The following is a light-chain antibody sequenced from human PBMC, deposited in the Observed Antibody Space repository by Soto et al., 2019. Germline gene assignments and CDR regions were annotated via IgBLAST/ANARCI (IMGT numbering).Light chain of an antibody. V-gene: IGLV2-23*02. CDR3: CSHAGRGSVL. Sequence: LAQPASVSGSPGQSITISCTGTSSDIGRYNLVSWYQQYPGKAPKLVIYDVTKRPSGVSDRFSASKSGNTASLTISGLQAEDEADYYCCSHAGRGSVLFGGGTKVTVL. CDR2: DVT. J-gene: IGLJ2*01. CDR1: SSDIGRYNL.